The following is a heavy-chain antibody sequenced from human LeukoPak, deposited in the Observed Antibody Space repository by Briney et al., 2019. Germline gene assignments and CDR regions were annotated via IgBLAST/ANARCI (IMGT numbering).Heavy chain of an antibody. CDR1: GFTFSSYW. V-gene: IGHV3-7*01. CDR2: IKQDGSEK. Sequence: GGSLRLSCAASGFTFSSYWMSWVRQAPGKGLEWVANIKQDGSEKYYVDSVKGRFTISRDNAKNSLYLQMNSLRAEDTAVYYCARAPASITIFGVVIPGAFDYWGQGTLVTVSS. D-gene: IGHD3-3*01. CDR3: ARAPASITIFGVVIPGAFDY. J-gene: IGHJ4*02.